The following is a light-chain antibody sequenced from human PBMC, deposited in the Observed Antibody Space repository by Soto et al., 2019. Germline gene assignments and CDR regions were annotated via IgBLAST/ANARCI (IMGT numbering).Light chain of an antibody. J-gene: IGKJ4*01. CDR1: QSLLNGDGYKN. CDR3: MQSLQTPLT. CDR2: LGS. V-gene: IGKV2-28*01. Sequence: DIVMTQSPVSLPVIPGEPASISCRSSQSLLNGDGYKNLDWYLQKPGQSPQLLIYLGSNRAPGVPDRFSAFGSLTDFTLRISRVEAADVGVYYCMQSLQTPLTFGGGTKVDIK.